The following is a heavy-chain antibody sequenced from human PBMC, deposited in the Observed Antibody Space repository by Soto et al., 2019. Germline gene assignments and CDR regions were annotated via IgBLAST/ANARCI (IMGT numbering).Heavy chain of an antibody. CDR3: ARASFDYGDYDFDY. Sequence: SETLSLTCTVSGGSISSGDYYWSWIRQPPGKGLEWIGYIYYSGSTNYNPSLKSRVTISVDTSKNQFSLKLSSVTAADTAVYYCARASFDYGDYDFDYWGQGTLVTVSS. V-gene: IGHV4-61*08. J-gene: IGHJ4*02. CDR2: IYYSGST. D-gene: IGHD4-17*01. CDR1: GGSISSGDYY.